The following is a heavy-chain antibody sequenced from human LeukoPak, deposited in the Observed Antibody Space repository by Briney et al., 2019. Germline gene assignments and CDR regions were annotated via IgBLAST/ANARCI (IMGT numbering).Heavy chain of an antibody. CDR3: ARDLVAAPFYYYYMDV. J-gene: IGHJ6*03. Sequence: GGSLRLSCAASGFTVSSNYMSWVRQAPGKGLEWVSVIYSGGSTYYADSVKGRFTISRDNSKNTLYLQMNSLRAEDTAVYYCARDLVAAPFYYYYMDVWGKGTTVTVSS. CDR1: GFTVSSNY. D-gene: IGHD6-6*01. CDR2: IYSGGST. V-gene: IGHV3-53*01.